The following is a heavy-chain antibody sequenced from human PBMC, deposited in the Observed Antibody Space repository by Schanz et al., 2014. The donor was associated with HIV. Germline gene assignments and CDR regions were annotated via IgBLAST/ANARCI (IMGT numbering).Heavy chain of an antibody. D-gene: IGHD2-21*02. V-gene: IGHV1-69*13. J-gene: IGHJ6*02. CDR3: TRAYCGADCSRFYYYGTDV. CDR2: IIPIFGTA. CDR1: GGTFSTYA. Sequence: QVQLVQSGTEVKKPGASVTVSCKASGGTFSTYAISWVRQAPGQGLEWMGGIIPIFGTANYAQRFQGRVSITADESTSTAYMELSGLRSEDTAVYYCTRAYCGADCSRFYYYGTDVWGQGTTVTVSS.